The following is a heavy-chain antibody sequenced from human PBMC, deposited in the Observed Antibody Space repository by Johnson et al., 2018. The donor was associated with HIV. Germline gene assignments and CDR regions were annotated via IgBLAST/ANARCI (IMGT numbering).Heavy chain of an antibody. CDR1: GFTFSSYG. D-gene: IGHD6-13*01. CDR2: IRYDGSNK. J-gene: IGHJ3*01. CDR3: SRPWGASSSPDSFDL. V-gene: IGHV3-30*02. Sequence: VQLVESGGGVVQPGGSLRLSCAASGFTFSSYGMHWVRQAPGKGLEWVAFIRYDGSNKYYADSVKGRFTISRDNAKNSLHLQMNSLRAEYTAVYYCSRPWGASSSPDSFDLWGQGTMVTVSS.